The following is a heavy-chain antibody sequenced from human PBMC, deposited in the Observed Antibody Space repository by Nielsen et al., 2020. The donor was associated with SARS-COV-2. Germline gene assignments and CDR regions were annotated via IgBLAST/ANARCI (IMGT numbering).Heavy chain of an antibody. CDR1: EISFRSYG. CDR2: INSDGSST. V-gene: IGHV3-74*01. J-gene: IGHJ4*02. CDR3: ARGFFRSRDDFWSGYRENYFDY. D-gene: IGHD3-3*01. Sequence: GESLKISCVASEISFRSYGMHWVRQAPGKGLVWVSRINSDGSSTSYADSVKGRFTISRDNAKNTLYLQMNSLRAEDTAVYYCARGFFRSRDDFWSGYRENYFDYWGQGTLVTVSS.